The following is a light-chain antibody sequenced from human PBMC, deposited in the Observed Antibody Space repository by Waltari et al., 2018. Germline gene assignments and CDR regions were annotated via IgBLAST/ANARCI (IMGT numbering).Light chain of an antibody. CDR2: NDS. V-gene: IGLV3-21*01. J-gene: IGLJ1*01. Sequence: SYVLTQPPSVSVAPGETARITCGGNNIGSKHVHWYRQKPGQAPQLVISNDSDRPSGIPDPFPRSNAGDTATLTISRVEAGDEADYYCQVWDANNEPGVFGTGTEVTVL. CDR1: NIGSKH. CDR3: QVWDANNEPGV.